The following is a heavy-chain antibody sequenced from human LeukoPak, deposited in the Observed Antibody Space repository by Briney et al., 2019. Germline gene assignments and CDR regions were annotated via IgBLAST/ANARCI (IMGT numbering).Heavy chain of an antibody. V-gene: IGHV1-2*02. Sequence: GASVKVSCKASGYTFTSYYIHWVRQAPGQGLEWMGIINPSGGSTNYAQKFQGRVTMTRDTSISTAYMELSRLRSDDTAVYYCAREGLYDILTGYYNWGQGTLVTVSS. CDR1: GYTFTSYY. CDR2: INPSGGST. CDR3: AREGLYDILTGYYN. J-gene: IGHJ4*02. D-gene: IGHD3-9*01.